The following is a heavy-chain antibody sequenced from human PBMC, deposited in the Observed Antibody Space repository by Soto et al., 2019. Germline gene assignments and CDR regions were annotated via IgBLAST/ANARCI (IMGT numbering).Heavy chain of an antibody. Sequence: PSETLSLTCTVSGGSISSYYWGWIRQPPGKGLEWIGYIYYSGSTNYNPSLKSRVTISVDTSKNQFSLKLSSVTAADTAVYYCASSYCSSTSCYVGNHDYWGQGTLVTVSS. D-gene: IGHD2-2*01. CDR2: IYYSGST. CDR1: GGSISSYY. V-gene: IGHV4-59*08. CDR3: ASSYCSSTSCYVGNHDY. J-gene: IGHJ4*02.